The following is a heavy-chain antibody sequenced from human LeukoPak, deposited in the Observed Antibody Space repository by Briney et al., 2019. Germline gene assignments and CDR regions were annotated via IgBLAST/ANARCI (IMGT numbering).Heavy chain of an antibody. Sequence: GGSLRLSCAASGFRFSSYGMHWVRQAPGKGLEWVAVISDDGIKIYYGDSVKGRFTISRDNSKNTLNLQMDSLRADDTAVYYCGKGPGYSVYDNLPHHWGQGTLVTVSS. V-gene: IGHV3-30*18. CDR2: ISDDGIKI. J-gene: IGHJ5*02. CDR3: GKGPGYSVYDNLPHH. D-gene: IGHD5/OR15-5a*01. CDR1: GFRFSSYG.